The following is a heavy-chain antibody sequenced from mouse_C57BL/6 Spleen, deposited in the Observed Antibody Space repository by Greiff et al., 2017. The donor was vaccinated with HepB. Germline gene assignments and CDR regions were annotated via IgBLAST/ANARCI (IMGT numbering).Heavy chain of an antibody. V-gene: IGHV1-50*01. Sequence: QVQLQQSGAELVKPGASVKLSCKASGYTFTSYWMQWVKQRPGQGLEWIGEIDPSDSYTNYNQKFKGKATLTVDTSSRTAYMQLSSLTSEDSAVYYCARGDSSGPLDYWGQGTTLTVSS. D-gene: IGHD3-2*02. CDR1: GYTFTSYW. CDR2: IDPSDSYT. CDR3: ARGDSSGPLDY. J-gene: IGHJ2*01.